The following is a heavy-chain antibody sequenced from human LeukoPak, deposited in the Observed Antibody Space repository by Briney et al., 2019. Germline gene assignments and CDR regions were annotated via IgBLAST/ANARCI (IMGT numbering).Heavy chain of an antibody. CDR3: ARHISGAYYSMAV. V-gene: IGHV4-59*08. Sequence: PSETLSLTCTVSGDSVSRCYWSWIRLPPGKGLEWIGYIYDTGDISYNPSLKSRVAMSVDTSRNQFSLKLSSVTAADTAVYYCARHISGAYYSMAVWGKGTTVTVSS. CDR1: GDSVSRCY. CDR2: IYDTGDI. J-gene: IGHJ6*03. D-gene: IGHD3-10*01.